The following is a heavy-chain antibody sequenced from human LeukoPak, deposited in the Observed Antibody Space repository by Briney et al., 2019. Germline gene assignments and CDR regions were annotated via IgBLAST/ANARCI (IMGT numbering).Heavy chain of an antibody. CDR2: LSGTGTTI. J-gene: IGHJ4*02. CDR1: GFTFKSYG. V-gene: IGHV3-23*01. CDR3: ARGQTGTTWGGFDY. D-gene: IGHD1-1*01. Sequence: PGGSLRLSCAASGFTFKSYGMNWVRQAPGKGLEWLSALSGTGTTIDYADSVKGRFTISRDNSKNTLYLQMNRLRAEDTAVYYCARGQTGTTWGGFDYWGQGTLVTVSS.